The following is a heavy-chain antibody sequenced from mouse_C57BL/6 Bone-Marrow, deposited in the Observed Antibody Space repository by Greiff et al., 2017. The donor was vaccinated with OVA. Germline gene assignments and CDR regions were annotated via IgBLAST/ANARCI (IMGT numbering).Heavy chain of an antibody. Sequence: QVQLQQPGAELVKPGASVKVSCKASGYTFTSYWMHWVKQRPGQGLEWIGRIHPSDSDTNYNQKFKGKATLTVDKSSSTAYMELNSLTSEDSAVYYCARRSYSNYVDYWGQGTTLTVSS. CDR3: ARRSYSNYVDY. CDR1: GYTFTSYW. V-gene: IGHV1-74*01. J-gene: IGHJ2*01. D-gene: IGHD2-5*01. CDR2: IHPSDSDT.